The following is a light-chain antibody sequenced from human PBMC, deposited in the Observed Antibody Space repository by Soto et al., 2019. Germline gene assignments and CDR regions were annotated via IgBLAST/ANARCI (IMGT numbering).Light chain of an antibody. Sequence: QSALTQPASVSGSPGQSITISCTGTSSDVGGYNYVSWYQQHPGKAPKLMIYDVSNRPSGVSNRFSGSKSGNTASLTISGLQAEDEADYYCSSDTSSSPVVFGGETKVTVL. CDR1: SSDVGGYNY. CDR3: SSDTSSSPVV. CDR2: DVS. V-gene: IGLV2-14*01. J-gene: IGLJ2*01.